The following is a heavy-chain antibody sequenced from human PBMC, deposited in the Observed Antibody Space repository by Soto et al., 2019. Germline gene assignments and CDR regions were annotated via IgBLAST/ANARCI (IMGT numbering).Heavy chain of an antibody. CDR2: IYWDDDK. CDR1: GFSLSTSGVG. D-gene: IGHD4-4*01. V-gene: IGHV2-5*02. CDR3: AGQNLHTDSWSNYVFDY. Sequence: SGPTLVKPTQTLTLTCTFSGFSLSTSGVGVGWIRQPPGKALEWLALIYWDDDKRYSPSLKSRVTITKASSKNQVVLTMTNMDPVDTATYYCAGQNLHTDSWSNYVFDYWGQGTLVTVSS. J-gene: IGHJ4*02.